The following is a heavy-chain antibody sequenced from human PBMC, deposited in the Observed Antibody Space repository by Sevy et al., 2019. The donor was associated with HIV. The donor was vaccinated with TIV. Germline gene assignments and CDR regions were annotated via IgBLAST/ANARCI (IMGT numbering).Heavy chain of an antibody. Sequence: GGSLRLSCSASGFTFSSYTMIRVRQAPGRGLEWVSASSGTGSYIYYADSVKDRFTISRDNAKNLLYLQMNSLRAEDTAVYYCARDHGYCSGGSCYSGGYWGQGTLVTVSS. CDR2: SSGTGSYI. D-gene: IGHD2-15*01. V-gene: IGHV3-21*06. J-gene: IGHJ4*02. CDR1: GFTFSSYT. CDR3: ARDHGYCSGGSCYSGGY.